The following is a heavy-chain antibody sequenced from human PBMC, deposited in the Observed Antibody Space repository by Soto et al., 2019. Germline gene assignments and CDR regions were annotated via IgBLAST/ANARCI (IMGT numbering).Heavy chain of an antibody. D-gene: IGHD3-3*01. CDR3: ARGRTPDFGVVIFDY. CDR1: GGSISSYY. V-gene: IGHV4-59*01. CDR2: IYYSGST. Sequence: QVQLQESVPGLVKPSETLSLTCTVSGGSISSYYWSWIRQPPGKGLEWIGYIYYSGSTNYNPSLKSRVTISVDTSKNQFSLKLSSVTAADTAVYYCARGRTPDFGVVIFDYWGQGTLVTVSS. J-gene: IGHJ4*02.